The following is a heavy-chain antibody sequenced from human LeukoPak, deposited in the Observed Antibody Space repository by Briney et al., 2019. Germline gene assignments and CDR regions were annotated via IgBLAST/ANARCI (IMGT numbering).Heavy chain of an antibody. D-gene: IGHD6-25*01. V-gene: IGHV3-7*03. CDR1: GFSFSDSV. J-gene: IGHJ4*02. CDR2: IKQDGSEK. CDR3: VRGPHIAATSY. Sequence: GKSLRLSCVASGFSFSDSVIHWVRQAPGKGLEWVANIKQDGSEKQYVDSEKGRFAISRDNAKKSLYLQINTLRAEDTAVYYCVRGPHIAATSYWGQGTLVTVSS.